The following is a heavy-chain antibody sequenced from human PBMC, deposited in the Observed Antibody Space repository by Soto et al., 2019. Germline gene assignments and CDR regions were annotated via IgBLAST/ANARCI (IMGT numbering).Heavy chain of an antibody. D-gene: IGHD3-22*01. Sequence: LSLTCTVSGGSISSYYWSWIRQPAGKGLEWIGRIYTSGSTNYNPSLKSRVTMSVDTSKNQFSLKLSSVTAADTAVYYCARMDYYDSSGYGLFDYWGQGTLVTVSS. CDR2: IYTSGST. V-gene: IGHV4-4*07. CDR3: ARMDYYDSSGYGLFDY. J-gene: IGHJ4*02. CDR1: GGSISSYY.